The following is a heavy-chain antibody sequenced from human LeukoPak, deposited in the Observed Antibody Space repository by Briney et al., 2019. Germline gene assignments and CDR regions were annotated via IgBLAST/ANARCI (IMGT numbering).Heavy chain of an antibody. CDR2: IWHDGNNK. J-gene: IGHJ5*02. CDR3: AKDLHYYASGSYYA. CDR1: GFTFNTSG. V-gene: IGHV3-30*02. Sequence: GGSLRLSCAASGFTFNTSGMHWVRQAPGKGLEWVASIWHDGNNKYYADSVKGRFTISRDNSKNTMYLQMNSLRAEDTAVFYCAKDLHYYASGSYYAWGQGTLVTVSS. D-gene: IGHD3-10*01.